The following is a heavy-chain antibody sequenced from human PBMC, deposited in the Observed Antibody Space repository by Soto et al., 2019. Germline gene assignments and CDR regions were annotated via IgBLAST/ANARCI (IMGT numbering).Heavy chain of an antibody. J-gene: IGHJ5*02. CDR1: GLSLSTGKLG. V-gene: IGHV2-26*01. D-gene: IGHD2-2*01. CDR2: IFSNDDK. CDR3: PLITACSSTDCYFTSFAP. Sequence: QVTLKESGPVLVKPTETLTLTCTVSGLSLSTGKLGVSWIRQPPGKALERLAHIFSNDDKSHSTSLSSRITIPKDTPRSQVILTKTNIDPPDSCTYCCPLITACSSTDCYFTSFAPQAKGTLLTPAS.